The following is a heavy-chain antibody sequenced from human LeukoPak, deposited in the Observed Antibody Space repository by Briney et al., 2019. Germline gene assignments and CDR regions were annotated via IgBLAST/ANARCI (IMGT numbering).Heavy chain of an antibody. V-gene: IGHV4-61*02. J-gene: IGHJ6*03. CDR1: GGSISSGSYY. Sequence: SQTLSLTCSVSGGSISSGSYYWSWIRQPAGKGLEWIGRIYSSGGTNYNPSLKSRVTISVDTSKNQFSLKLSSVTAADTAVYYCLSVSSYYYYMDVWGKGTTVTVSS. CDR3: LSVSSYYYYMDV. D-gene: IGHD3-16*02. CDR2: IYSSGGT.